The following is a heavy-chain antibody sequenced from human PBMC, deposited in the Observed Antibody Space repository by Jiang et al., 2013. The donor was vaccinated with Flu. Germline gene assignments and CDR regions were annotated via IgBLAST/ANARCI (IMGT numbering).Heavy chain of an antibody. CDR1: GGSISSYY. V-gene: IGHV4-59*01. D-gene: IGHD3-22*01. J-gene: IGHJ4*02. CDR3: ARYYYDSSGYYSLDY. Sequence: GSGLVKPSETLSLTCTVSGGSISSYYWSWIRQPPGKGLEWIGYIYYSGSTNYNPSLKSRVTISVDTSKNQFSLKLSSVTAADTAVYYCARYYYDSSGYYSLDYWGQGTLVTVSS. CDR2: IYYSGST.